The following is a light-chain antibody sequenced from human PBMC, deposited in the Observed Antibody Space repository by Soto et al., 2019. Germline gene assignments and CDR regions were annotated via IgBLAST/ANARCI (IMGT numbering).Light chain of an antibody. CDR1: QSVSSY. CDR3: QQRSNWPLLT. J-gene: IGKJ4*01. CDR2: DAS. Sequence: EIVLTQSPATLSLSPGERDTLSCRASQSVSSYLAWYQQKPGQAPRLLIYDASNRATGIPARLSGSGSGTEFTLPISSLQPEDFVVYYCQQRSNWPLLTFGGGTKVEIK. V-gene: IGKV3-11*01.